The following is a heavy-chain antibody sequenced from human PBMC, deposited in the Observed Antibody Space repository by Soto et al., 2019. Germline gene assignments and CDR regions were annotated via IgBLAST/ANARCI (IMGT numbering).Heavy chain of an antibody. D-gene: IGHD4-17*01. J-gene: IGHJ6*02. Sequence: QLQLQESGSGLVKPSQTLSLTCAVSGGSISSGGYSWSWIRQPPGKGLEWIGYIYDSGSTYYNPSLKRRVTISVDRSKTQFSLKLSSVTAADTAVYYCARAHYGDYGYGMDVWGQGTTVTVSS. CDR2: IYDSGST. V-gene: IGHV4-30-2*01. CDR1: GGSISSGGYS. CDR3: ARAHYGDYGYGMDV.